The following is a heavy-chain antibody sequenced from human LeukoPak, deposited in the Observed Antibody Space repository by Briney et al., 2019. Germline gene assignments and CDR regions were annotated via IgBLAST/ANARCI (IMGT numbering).Heavy chain of an antibody. CDR3: TRRAARWQFDL. J-gene: IGHJ2*01. CDR1: GFTFSNYW. CDR2: INSDGSST. V-gene: IGHV3-74*01. D-gene: IGHD5-24*01. Sequence: GGSLRLSCAASGFTFSNYWMHWVRQAPGKGLVWVSRINSDGSSTSYADSVKGRFTISRDNAKNSLYLQMSSLRAEDTALYYCTRRAARWQFDLWGRGTLLTVSS.